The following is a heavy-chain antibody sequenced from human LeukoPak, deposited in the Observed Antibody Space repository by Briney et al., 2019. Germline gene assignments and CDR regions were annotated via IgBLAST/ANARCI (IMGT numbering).Heavy chain of an antibody. V-gene: IGHV3-23*01. CDR2: ISGSGGST. CDR3: AKDLVVVTAIPVGMDV. CDR1: GFTFSSYA. J-gene: IGHJ6*02. Sequence: PGGSLRLSCAASGFTFSSYAMSWVRQAPGKGLEWVSAISGSGGSTYYADSVKGRFTISRDNSKNTLYLQMSSLRAEDTAVYYCAKDLVVVTAIPVGMDVWGQGTTVTVSS. D-gene: IGHD2-21*02.